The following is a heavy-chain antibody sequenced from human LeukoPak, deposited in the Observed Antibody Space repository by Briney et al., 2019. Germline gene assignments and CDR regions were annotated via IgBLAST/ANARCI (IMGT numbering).Heavy chain of an antibody. V-gene: IGHV4-4*07. CDR3: AGDRGNDRTRYFDY. D-gene: IGHD3-22*01. J-gene: IGHJ4*02. Sequence: SETLSLTCTVSGGSISSYYWSWIRQPAGKGLEWIGRIYTSGSTNYNPSLKSRVTMSVDTSKNQFSLKLSSVTAADTAVYYCAGDRGNDRTRYFDYWGQGTLVTVSS. CDR1: GGSISSYY. CDR2: IYTSGST.